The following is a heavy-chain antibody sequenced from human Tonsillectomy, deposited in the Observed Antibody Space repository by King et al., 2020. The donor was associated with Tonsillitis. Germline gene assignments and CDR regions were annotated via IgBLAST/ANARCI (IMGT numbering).Heavy chain of an antibody. D-gene: IGHD3-9*01. CDR1: GFTFSSYS. Sequence: QLVQSGGGLVKPGGSLRLSCAASGFTFSSYSMNWVRQAPGKGLEWVSSISSSSSYIYYADLVKGRFTISRDNAKNSLYLQMNSLRAEDTAVYYCARGGLDYDILTGYYNFYYYYGMDVWGQGTTVTVSS. CDR2: ISSSSSYI. CDR3: ARGGLDYDILTGYYNFYYYYGMDV. J-gene: IGHJ6*02. V-gene: IGHV3-21*01.